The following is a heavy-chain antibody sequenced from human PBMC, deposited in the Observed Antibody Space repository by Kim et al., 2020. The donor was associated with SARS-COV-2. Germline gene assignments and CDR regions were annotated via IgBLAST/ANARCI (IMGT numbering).Heavy chain of an antibody. Sequence: SETLSLTCTVSGGSISSYYWSWIRQPPGKGLEWIGYIYYSGSTNYNPSLKSRVTISVDTSKNQFSLKLSSVTAADTAVYYCAREALSLQYNWFDPWGQGTLVTVSS. CDR2: IYYSGST. CDR3: AREALSLQYNWFDP. CDR1: GGSISSYY. V-gene: IGHV4-59*01. J-gene: IGHJ5*02. D-gene: IGHD3-16*02.